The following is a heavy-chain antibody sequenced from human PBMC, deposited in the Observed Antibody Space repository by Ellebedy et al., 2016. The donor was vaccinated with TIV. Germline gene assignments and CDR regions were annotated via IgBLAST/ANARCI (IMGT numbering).Heavy chain of an antibody. V-gene: IGHV4-34*01. CDR3: ARVSEDIVY. CDR2: INHSGST. J-gene: IGHJ4*02. Sequence: SETLSLXCAVYGGSFSGYYWSWIRQPPGKGLEWIGEINHSGSTNYNPSLKSRVTISVDTSKNQFSLKLSSVTAADTAVYYCARVSEDIVYWGQGTLVTVSS. CDR1: GGSFSGYY.